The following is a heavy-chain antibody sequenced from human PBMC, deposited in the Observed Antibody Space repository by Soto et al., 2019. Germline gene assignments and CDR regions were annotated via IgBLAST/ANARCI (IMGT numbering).Heavy chain of an antibody. D-gene: IGHD3-10*02. Sequence: PGGSLRLSCAASGFTFSGYAMHWVRQAPGKGLEWVALISQEGDNKFYTDSMTGRVTISRDNSRNTLYLQVNSLRAEDTAVYYCAKDVIFGGAVPFYYYYGMDVWGQGTTVTVSS. V-gene: IGHV3-30*18. CDR2: ISQEGDNK. J-gene: IGHJ6*02. CDR1: GFTFSGYA. CDR3: AKDVIFGGAVPFYYYYGMDV.